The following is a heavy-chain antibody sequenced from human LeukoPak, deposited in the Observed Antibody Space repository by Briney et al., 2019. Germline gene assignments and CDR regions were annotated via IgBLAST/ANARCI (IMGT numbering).Heavy chain of an antibody. V-gene: IGHV1-18*01. Sequence: ASVKVSCKASGYTFTSYGISWVRQAPGQGLEWMGWISAYNGNTHYAQKLQDRVTITTDTSTSTAYMELRSLRSDDTAVYYCARLGDTAMVTFGPVDYWGQGTLVTVSS. CDR2: ISAYNGNT. J-gene: IGHJ4*02. CDR3: ARLGDTAMVTFGPVDY. CDR1: GYTFTSYG. D-gene: IGHD5-18*01.